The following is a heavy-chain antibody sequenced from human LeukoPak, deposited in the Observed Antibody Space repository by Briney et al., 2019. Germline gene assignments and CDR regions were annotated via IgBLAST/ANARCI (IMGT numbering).Heavy chain of an antibody. CDR3: ARANPQLYIVVVPAAIANWFDP. CDR1: GFTFSSYA. V-gene: IGHV3-30-3*01. Sequence: GRSLRLSCAASGFTFSSYAVHWVRQAPGKGLEWVAVISYDGSNKYYADSVKGRFTISRDNSKNTLYLQMNSLRAEDTAVYYCARANPQLYIVVVPAAIANWFDPWGQGTPVTVSS. D-gene: IGHD2-2*01. CDR2: ISYDGSNK. J-gene: IGHJ5*02.